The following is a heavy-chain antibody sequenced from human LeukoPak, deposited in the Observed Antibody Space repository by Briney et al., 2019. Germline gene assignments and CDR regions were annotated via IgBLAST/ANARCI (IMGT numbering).Heavy chain of an antibody. D-gene: IGHD6-6*01. Sequence: PGGSLRLSCAASGFTFSSYGMHWVRQAPGKGLEWVAVISYDGSNKYYADSVKGRFTISRDNSKNTLYLQMNSLRAEDTAVYYCAKTSYSSSLSYFDYWGQGTLVTVSS. CDR2: ISYDGSNK. V-gene: IGHV3-30*18. CDR3: AKTSYSSSLSYFDY. J-gene: IGHJ4*02. CDR1: GFTFSSYG.